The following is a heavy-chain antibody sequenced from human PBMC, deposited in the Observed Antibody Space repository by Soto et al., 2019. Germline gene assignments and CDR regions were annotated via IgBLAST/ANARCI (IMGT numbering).Heavy chain of an antibody. D-gene: IGHD3-3*01. Sequence: GASVKVSCKASGYTFTSYGISWVRQAPGQGLEWMGWISAYNGNTNYAQKLQGRVTMTTDTSTSTAYMELRGLRSDDTAVYYCASTIFGVVPFDYWGQGTLVTVSS. V-gene: IGHV1-18*01. CDR1: GYTFTSYG. J-gene: IGHJ4*02. CDR3: ASTIFGVVPFDY. CDR2: ISAYNGNT.